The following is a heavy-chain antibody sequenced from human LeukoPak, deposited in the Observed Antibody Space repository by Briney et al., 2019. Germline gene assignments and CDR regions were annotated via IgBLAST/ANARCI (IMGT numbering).Heavy chain of an antibody. Sequence: GGSLRLSCAASGFTFSSYAMSWVRQAPGKGLEWVSAISGSGGSTYYAGSVKGRFTISRDNAKNSLYLQMNSLRAEDTAVYYCARVSEYYDFWSGYSTLDYWGQGTLVTVSS. D-gene: IGHD3-3*01. CDR3: ARVSEYYDFWSGYSTLDY. CDR2: ISGSGGST. V-gene: IGHV3-23*01. J-gene: IGHJ4*02. CDR1: GFTFSSYA.